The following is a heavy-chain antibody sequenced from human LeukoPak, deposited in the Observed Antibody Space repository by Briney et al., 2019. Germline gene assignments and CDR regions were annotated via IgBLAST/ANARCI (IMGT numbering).Heavy chain of an antibody. Sequence: PGGSLGLSCAASGFTFSSYGMHWVRQAPGKGLEWVAVISYDGSNKYYADSVKGRFTISRDNSKNTLYLQMNSLRAEDTAVYYCAKDNSPPYDSSGYFYPWGQGTLVTVSS. CDR3: AKDNSPPYDSSGYFYP. J-gene: IGHJ5*02. CDR1: GFTFSSYG. D-gene: IGHD3-22*01. V-gene: IGHV3-30*18. CDR2: ISYDGSNK.